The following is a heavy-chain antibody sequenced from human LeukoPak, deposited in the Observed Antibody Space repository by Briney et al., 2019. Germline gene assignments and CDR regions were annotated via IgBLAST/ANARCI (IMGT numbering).Heavy chain of an antibody. V-gene: IGHV3-64*01. CDR1: GFTFSSYA. CDR2: ISSNGGST. J-gene: IGHJ5*02. D-gene: IGHD1-7*01. Sequence: GGSLRLSCAASGFTFSSYAMHWVRQAPGKGLEYVSAISSNGGSTYYANSVKGRFTISRDNSKNTLYLQMGSLRAEDMAVYYCARAITGTTTAWFDLWGQGTLVTVSS. CDR3: ARAITGTTTAWFDL.